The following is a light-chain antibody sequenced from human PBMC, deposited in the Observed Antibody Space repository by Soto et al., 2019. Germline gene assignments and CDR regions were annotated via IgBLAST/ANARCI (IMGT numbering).Light chain of an antibody. CDR2: GNS. CDR1: SSNIGAGYD. Sequence: QSVLTQPPSVSGAPGQRVTISCTGSSSNIGAGYDVHWYQQLPGTAPKLLIYGNSNRPSGVPDRFSGSKSGTSASLAITGLQAEDEADYFCSSYVGDSAYAFGTGTKLTVL. CDR3: SSYVGDSAYA. V-gene: IGLV1-40*01. J-gene: IGLJ1*01.